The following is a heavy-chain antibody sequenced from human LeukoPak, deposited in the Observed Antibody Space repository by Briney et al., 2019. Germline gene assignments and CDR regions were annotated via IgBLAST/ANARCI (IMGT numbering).Heavy chain of an antibody. D-gene: IGHD5-24*01. CDR3: ARDGYNERSFDI. CDR1: GGSVSSYY. Sequence: SETLSLTCTVSGGSVSSYYWSWIRQPPGKGLEWIGYISYSGSTNYNPSLKSRVTISVDTSKNHFSLKLSSVTAADTAVYYCARDGYNERSFDIWGQGTMVTVSS. CDR2: ISYSGST. V-gene: IGHV4-59*02. J-gene: IGHJ3*02.